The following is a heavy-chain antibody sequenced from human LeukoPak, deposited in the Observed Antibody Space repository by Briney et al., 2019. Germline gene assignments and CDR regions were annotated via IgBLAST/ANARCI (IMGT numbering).Heavy chain of an antibody. CDR3: ARDGGSGFYYYYMDV. CDR2: IIPIFGTA. CDR1: GGTFSSYA. D-gene: IGHD6-19*01. V-gene: IGHV1-69*06. J-gene: IGHJ6*03. Sequence: ASVKVSCKASGGTFSSYAISWVRQAPGQGLEWMGGIIPIFGTANYAQKFQGRVTITADKSTSTAYMELSSLRSEDTAVYYCARDGGSGFYYYYMDVWGKGTTVTVSS.